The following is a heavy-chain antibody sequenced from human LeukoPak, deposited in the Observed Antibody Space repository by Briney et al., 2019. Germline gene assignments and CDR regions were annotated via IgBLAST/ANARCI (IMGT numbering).Heavy chain of an antibody. CDR1: GGSISSYY. V-gene: IGHV4-59*01. CDR3: ARVAAPDAFDI. D-gene: IGHD6-19*01. J-gene: IGHJ3*02. CDR2: IYYSGST. Sequence: SETLSLTCTVSGGSISSYYWSWIRQPPGKGLEWIGYIYYSGSTNYNPSLKSRVTLSVDTSKNQFSLKLSSVTAADTAVYYCARVAAPDAFDIWGQGTMVTASS.